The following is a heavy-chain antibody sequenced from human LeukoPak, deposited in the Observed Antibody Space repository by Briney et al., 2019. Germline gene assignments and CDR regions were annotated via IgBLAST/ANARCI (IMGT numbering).Heavy chain of an antibody. V-gene: IGHV3-74*01. CDR2: INSDGSST. CDR1: GFTFNSYW. Sequence: GGALRLSCAASGFTFNSYWMHWVRRAPGKGLVWVSRINSDGSSTSCADSVKGRFTISRDNAKNTLYLQMNSLRAEDTAVYYCARWGPYCSSTSCYGLGYWGQGTLVTVSS. CDR3: ARWGPYCSSTSCYGLGY. D-gene: IGHD2-2*01. J-gene: IGHJ4*02.